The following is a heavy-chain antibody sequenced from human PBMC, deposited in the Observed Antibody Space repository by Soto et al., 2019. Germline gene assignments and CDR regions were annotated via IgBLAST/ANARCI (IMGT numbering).Heavy chain of an antibody. V-gene: IGHV4-39*01. CDR1: GGSISSNSYY. D-gene: IGHD6-13*01. Sequence: QLQLQESGPGLVKPSETLSLTCIVSGGSISSNSYYWGWIRQPPGKGLEWIGSIYQSGSTYYNPSLKSRVTISVDTSKNQFSLKVSSVTAADRAVYYCARLLIVAAVYDYWGQGTLVTVSS. CDR3: ARLLIVAAVYDY. J-gene: IGHJ4*02. CDR2: IYQSGST.